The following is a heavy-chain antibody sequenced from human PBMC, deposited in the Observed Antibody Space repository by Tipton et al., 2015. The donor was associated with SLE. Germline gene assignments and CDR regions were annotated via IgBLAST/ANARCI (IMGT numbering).Heavy chain of an antibody. V-gene: IGHV4-61*02. D-gene: IGHD3-3*01. Sequence: LRLSCTVSGYSISSGSYFWSWIRQPAGKGLEWIGRIYASGYTNYNPSLKSRVTMSVDTSNNQFSLKLSSVTAADTALYFCAGSPFYDFWVNSWGQGALVSVSS. CDR1: GYSISSGSYF. CDR3: AGSPFYDFWVNS. J-gene: IGHJ5*02. CDR2: IYASGYT.